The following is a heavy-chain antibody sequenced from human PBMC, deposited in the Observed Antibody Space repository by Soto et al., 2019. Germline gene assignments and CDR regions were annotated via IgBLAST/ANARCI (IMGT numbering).Heavy chain of an antibody. CDR2: ISSSSSTI. J-gene: IGHJ6*02. Sequence: EVQLVESGGGLVQPGGSLRLSCAASGFTYSSYSMNWVRQAPGKGLEWVSYISSSSSTIYYADSVKGRFTISRDNAKNSLYLPMNSLRAEDTAVYYCARADSGYAHGYYYYGMDGWGQGATVTVSS. CDR1: GFTYSSYS. V-gene: IGHV3-48*01. D-gene: IGHD5-12*01. CDR3: ARADSGYAHGYYYYGMDG.